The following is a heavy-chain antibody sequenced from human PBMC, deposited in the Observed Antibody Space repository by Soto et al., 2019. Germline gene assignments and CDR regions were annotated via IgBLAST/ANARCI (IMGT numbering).Heavy chain of an antibody. D-gene: IGHD6-6*01. J-gene: IGHJ6*02. CDR2: IYPGDSDT. V-gene: IGHV5-51*01. Sequence: GESLKISCKGSGYSFTNYWIGWVRQMPGKGLECMGIIYPGDSDTRYSPSFQGQVTISADKSISTAYLQWSRLKASDTAMYYCARLGRGSGSYLRYYYYGMDVWGQGTKVTVSS. CDR3: ARLGRGSGSYLRYYYYGMDV. CDR1: GYSFTNYW.